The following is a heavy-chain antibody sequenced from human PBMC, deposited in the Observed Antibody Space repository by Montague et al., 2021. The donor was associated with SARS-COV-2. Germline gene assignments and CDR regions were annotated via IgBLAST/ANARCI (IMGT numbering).Heavy chain of an antibody. J-gene: IGHJ6*03. D-gene: IGHD4-23*01. CDR3: ARGGGNILTNYYYYYYLDV. V-gene: IGHV4-34*01. Sequence: SETLSLTCAVSVGSISSYYWSWIRQPPGKGLEWIGEINRRGNTIYNPSLKSRVTISEDTSKSQFSLKLSSVTAADTAVYYCARGGGNILTNYYYYYYLDVWGTGTTVTVSS. CDR1: VGSISSYY. CDR2: INRRGNT.